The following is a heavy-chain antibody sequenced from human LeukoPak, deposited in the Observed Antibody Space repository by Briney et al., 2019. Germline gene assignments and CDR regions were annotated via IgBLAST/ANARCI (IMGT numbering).Heavy chain of an antibody. CDR1: GGSFSGYY. Sequence: SETLSLTCAVYGGSFSGYYWSWIRQPPGKGLEWIGEINHSGSTNYNPSLKSRVTISVDTSKNQFSLKLSSVTAADTAVYYCARHDYGDPSGDYFDYWGQGTLVTVSS. CDR3: ARHDYGDPSGDYFDY. J-gene: IGHJ4*02. V-gene: IGHV4-34*01. D-gene: IGHD4-17*01. CDR2: INHSGST.